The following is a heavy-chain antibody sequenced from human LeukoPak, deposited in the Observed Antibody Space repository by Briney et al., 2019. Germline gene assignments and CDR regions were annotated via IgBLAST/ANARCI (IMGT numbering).Heavy chain of an antibody. CDR2: TNPNSGGT. CDR1: GYTFTDYH. V-gene: IGHV1-2*02. J-gene: IGHJ4*02. D-gene: IGHD1-26*01. CDR3: ARDQGVGTGGLSNFDY. Sequence: GASVKVSCKASGYTFTDYHMHWVRQAPGQGLEWMGWTNPNSGGTNYAQKFQGRVTMTRDTSNSTAYMELSRLRSDDTAVYYCARDQGVGTGGLSNFDYWGQGTLLTVSS.